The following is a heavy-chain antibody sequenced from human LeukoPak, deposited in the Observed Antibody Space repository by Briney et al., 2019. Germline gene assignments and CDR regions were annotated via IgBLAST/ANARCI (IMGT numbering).Heavy chain of an antibody. D-gene: IGHD3-10*01. Sequence: GGSLRLSCAASGFTFSSYAMSWVRQAPGKGLEWVANIKKDGSEMYYVDSVKGRFTISRDNAKNSLYLQMNSLRADDTAVYHCARGRLAMVRGVIHYFDYWGQGTLVTVSS. J-gene: IGHJ4*02. CDR2: IKKDGSEM. CDR1: GFTFSSYA. V-gene: IGHV3-7*01. CDR3: ARGRLAMVRGVIHYFDY.